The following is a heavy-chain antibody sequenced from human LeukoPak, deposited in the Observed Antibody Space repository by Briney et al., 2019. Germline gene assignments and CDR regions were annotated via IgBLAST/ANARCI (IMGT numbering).Heavy chain of an antibody. J-gene: IGHJ4*02. CDR1: GIIFSNYW. CDR3: ARGTTTRSYFDY. V-gene: IGHV3-74*01. D-gene: IGHD1-7*01. CDR2: INRDGSST. Sequence: GGSLRLSCAASGIIFSNYWMHWVRQAPGKGLVWVSRINRDGSSTSYADSVKGRFTISRDNSKNMLYLQMNSLRAEDTAVYYCARGTTTRSYFDYWGQGTLVTVSS.